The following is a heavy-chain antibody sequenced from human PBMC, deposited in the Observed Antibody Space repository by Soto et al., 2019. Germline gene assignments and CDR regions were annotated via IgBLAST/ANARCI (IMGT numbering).Heavy chain of an antibody. V-gene: IGHV1-69*01. CDR3: ARLEYSYGNYYYYYGMDV. CDR2: IIPIFGTA. CDR1: GGTFSSYA. Sequence: QVQLVQSGAEVKKPGSSVKVSCKASGGTFSSYAISWVRQAPGQGLEWMGGIIPIFGTANYAQKFQGRVTITADESTSTAYMELSSLRSEDTAVYYCARLEYSYGNYYYYYGMDVWGQGTTVTVSS. J-gene: IGHJ6*02. D-gene: IGHD5-18*01.